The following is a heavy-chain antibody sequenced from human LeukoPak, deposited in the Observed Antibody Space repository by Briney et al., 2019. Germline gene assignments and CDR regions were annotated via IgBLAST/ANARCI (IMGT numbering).Heavy chain of an antibody. D-gene: IGHD1-7*01. CDR1: GFTFSSYW. CDR3: TTDEDWNYARKDV. CDR2: IKMKTESGTT. J-gene: IGHJ6*02. Sequence: GGSLRLSCAASGFTFSSYWMSWVRQAPGKGLEWVGRIKMKTESGTTDYATPVKGRFTISRDDSKSTLYLQMNSLKIEDTAVYYCTTDEDWNYARKDVWGQGATVIVSS. V-gene: IGHV3-15*01.